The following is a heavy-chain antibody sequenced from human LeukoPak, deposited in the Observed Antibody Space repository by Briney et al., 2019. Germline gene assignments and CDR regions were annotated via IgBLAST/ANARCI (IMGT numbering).Heavy chain of an antibody. Sequence: SVKVSCKASGGTFSSYAISWVRQAPGQGLEWMGRISPIFGTANYAQKFQGRVTITADKSTSTAYMELSSLRSEDTAVYYCARAGYSSGWYGYWGQGTLVTVSS. CDR2: ISPIFGTA. J-gene: IGHJ4*02. D-gene: IGHD6-19*01. CDR1: GGTFSSYA. CDR3: ARAGYSSGWYGY. V-gene: IGHV1-69*06.